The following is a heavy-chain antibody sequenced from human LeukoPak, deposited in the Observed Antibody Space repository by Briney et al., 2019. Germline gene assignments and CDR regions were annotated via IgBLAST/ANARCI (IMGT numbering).Heavy chain of an antibody. Sequence: SETLSLTCTVSGGSISSSSDYWGWFRQPPGKGLEWIGSVRYSGQTYYNPSLKSRLTMSVDTSKSQFSLKLSSVTAADTAVYFCARHYYDSSGSRRDYYFDYWGQGTLVTVSS. J-gene: IGHJ4*02. D-gene: IGHD3-22*01. CDR3: ARHYYDSSGSRRDYYFDY. CDR2: VRYSGQT. CDR1: GGSISSSSDY. V-gene: IGHV4-39*01.